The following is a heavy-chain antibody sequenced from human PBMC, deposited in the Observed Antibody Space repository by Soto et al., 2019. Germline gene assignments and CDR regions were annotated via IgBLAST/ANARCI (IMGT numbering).Heavy chain of an antibody. CDR1: GFTFSSYG. CDR3: AKDGITMIVVVITQGYYFDY. CDR2: ISYDGSNK. Sequence: GGSLRLSCAASGFTFSSYGMHWVRQAPGKGLEWVAVISYDGSNKYYADSVKGRFTISRDNSKNTLYLQLNSLRAEDTAVYYCAKDGITMIVVVITQGYYFDYWGQGTLVTVSS. J-gene: IGHJ4*02. V-gene: IGHV3-30*18. D-gene: IGHD3-22*01.